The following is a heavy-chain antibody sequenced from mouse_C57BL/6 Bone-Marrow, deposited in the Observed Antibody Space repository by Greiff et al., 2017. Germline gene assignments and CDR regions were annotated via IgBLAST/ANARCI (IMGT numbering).Heavy chain of an antibody. D-gene: IGHD2-1*01. J-gene: IGHJ2*01. Sequence: VKLLESGAELVKPGASVKMSCKASGYTFTTYPIEWMKQNPGQSLEWIGNFHPYNDDTKYNEKFKGKATLTVDKSSSTVYLELSRFTSDDSDVYDCERGGNYGGYYFDYWGQGTTLTVSS. CDR1: GYTFTTYP. CDR3: ERGGNYGGYYFDY. CDR2: FHPYNDDT. V-gene: IGHV1-47*01.